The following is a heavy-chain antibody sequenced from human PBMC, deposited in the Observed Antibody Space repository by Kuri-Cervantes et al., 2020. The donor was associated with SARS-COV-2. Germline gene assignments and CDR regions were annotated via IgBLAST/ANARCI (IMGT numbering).Heavy chain of an antibody. D-gene: IGHD6-19*01. CDR2: ISAYNGNT. Sequence: ASVKVSCKASGYTFTSYGISWVRQAPGQGLEWMGWISAYNGNTNYAQKLQGRVTMTTDTSTSTAYMELRSLRSDDTAVYYCAREGYSSTQAYYGMDVWGQGTTVTVSS. CDR1: GYTFTSYG. V-gene: IGHV1-18*04. J-gene: IGHJ6*02. CDR3: AREGYSSTQAYYGMDV.